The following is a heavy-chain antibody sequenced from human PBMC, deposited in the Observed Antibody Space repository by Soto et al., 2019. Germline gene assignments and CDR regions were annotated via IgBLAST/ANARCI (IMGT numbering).Heavy chain of an antibody. CDR1: GFTFSNAW. V-gene: IGHV3-15*07. Sequence: GGSLRLSCAASGFTFSNAWINWVRQAPGKGLEWVGRIKSKTDGGTTDFAASVKGRFAISRDDSKNMVYLQMNSLKTEDTAVYYCTTVSYIPILLIRIDYRGHGTLVT. CDR3: TTVSYIPILLIRIDY. J-gene: IGHJ4*01. D-gene: IGHD2-8*01. CDR2: IKSKTDGGTT.